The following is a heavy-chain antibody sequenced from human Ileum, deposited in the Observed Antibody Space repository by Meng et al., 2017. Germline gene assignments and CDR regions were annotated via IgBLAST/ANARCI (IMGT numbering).Heavy chain of an antibody. Sequence: SETLSLTCTVSGDSVNTHYYWSWIRQSPEKGLELIGYIYRSGSANYNPSLKNRVTISVDTSRNQFSMKLNSLTAADTAVYYCARMIGSGPFDHWGQGSLVTVSS. V-gene: IGHV4-61*01. CDR3: ARMIGSGPFDH. D-gene: IGHD6-19*01. J-gene: IGHJ4*02. CDR1: GDSVNTHYY. CDR2: IYRSGSA.